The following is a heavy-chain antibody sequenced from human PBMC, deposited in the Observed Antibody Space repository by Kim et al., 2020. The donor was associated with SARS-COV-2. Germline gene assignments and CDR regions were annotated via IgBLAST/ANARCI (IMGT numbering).Heavy chain of an antibody. Sequence: GGSLRLSCAASGFTFSSYSMNWVRQAPGKGLEWVSYISTSGSTIYYADSVKGRLTISRDNAKNSLYLQMNSLRDDETAVYYCARDLGRGSGSYSMSGWGQGTLVRVAS. D-gene: IGHD3-10*01. V-gene: IGHV3-48*02. CDR2: ISTSGSTI. J-gene: IGHJ4*02. CDR3: ARDLGRGSGSYSMSG. CDR1: GFTFSSYS.